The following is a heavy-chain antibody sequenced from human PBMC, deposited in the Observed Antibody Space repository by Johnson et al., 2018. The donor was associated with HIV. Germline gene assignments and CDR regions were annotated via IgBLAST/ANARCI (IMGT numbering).Heavy chain of an antibody. J-gene: IGHJ3*02. D-gene: IGHD3-10*01. V-gene: IGHV3-20*04. CDR1: GFTFDDYG. CDR2: INWNGGST. CDR3: ARDRITMVRGVTEDAFDI. Sequence: MLLVESGGGVVQPGRSLRLSCAASGFTFDDYGMSWVRQAPGKGLEWVSGINWNGGSTGYADSVKGRFTISRDNAKNSLYLQMNSLRAEDTALYYCARDRITMVRGVTEDAFDIWGQGTMVTVSS.